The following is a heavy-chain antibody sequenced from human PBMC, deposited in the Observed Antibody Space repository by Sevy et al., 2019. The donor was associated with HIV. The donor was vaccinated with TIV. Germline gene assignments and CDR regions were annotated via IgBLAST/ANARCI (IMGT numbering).Heavy chain of an antibody. CDR3: ARDALSGTSAY. V-gene: IGHV3-21*01. CDR2: ISSSGRYI. Sequence: GGSLRLSCAASGFTFSAYVMNWVRQGPGKGLEWVSSISSSGRYIYYADSVKGRFTISRDNAKDSLYLQMNNLRAEDTAVYYCARDALSGTSAYWGQGTLVTVSS. D-gene: IGHD1-7*01. J-gene: IGHJ4*02. CDR1: GFTFSAYV.